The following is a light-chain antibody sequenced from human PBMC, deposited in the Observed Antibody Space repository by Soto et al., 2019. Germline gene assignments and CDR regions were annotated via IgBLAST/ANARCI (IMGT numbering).Light chain of an antibody. V-gene: IGKV1-6*01. Sequence: AIQMTQSPSSLSASVGDSVTITCRASQAIRNDLGWYQQKPGKAPKLLIYAASTLQGGVSSRFSGSGSGTDFTLTISSLQPEDFATYYCLQDYHYPHTFGQGTKVDIK. CDR2: AAS. CDR1: QAIRND. J-gene: IGKJ2*01. CDR3: LQDYHYPHT.